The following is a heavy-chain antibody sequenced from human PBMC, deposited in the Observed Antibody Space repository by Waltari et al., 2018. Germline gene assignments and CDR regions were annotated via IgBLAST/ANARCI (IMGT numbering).Heavy chain of an antibody. V-gene: IGHV3-53*02. J-gene: IGHJ4*02. CDR1: GFTVNNNY. D-gene: IGHD3-3*01. CDR3: AVLRFLRWFVDY. CDR2: IYDGDTT. Sequence: DVQLVETGGGLIQPGGSLRLACAASGFTVNNNYMGWVRQAPGRGLEWVSVIYDGDTTFYADSVKGRFTVSTDASKNTLFLQMNSLRADDTAVYYCAVLRFLRWFVDYWGQGLPGTVSS.